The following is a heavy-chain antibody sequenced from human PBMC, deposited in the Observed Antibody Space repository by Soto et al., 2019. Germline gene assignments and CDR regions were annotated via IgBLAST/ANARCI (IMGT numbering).Heavy chain of an antibody. CDR3: AKVRQGDSRSYYYYFGY. CDR1: GFSFSSYG. Sequence: QPGGSLRLSCAASGFSFSSYGMHWVRQPPGKGLEWVAVISYDGSNTYYADSVKGRFTISRDNSKNTLYLQMNSLRAEDTAVYYCAKVRQGDSRSYYYYFGYCGQGTRFRVSS. V-gene: IGHV3-30*18. CDR2: ISYDGSNT. J-gene: IGHJ4*02. D-gene: IGHD3-22*01.